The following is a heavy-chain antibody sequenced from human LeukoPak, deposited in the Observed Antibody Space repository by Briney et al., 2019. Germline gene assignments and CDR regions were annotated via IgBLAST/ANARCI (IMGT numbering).Heavy chain of an antibody. CDR1: GFTFRNYW. Sequence: GGSLRLSCVASGFTFRNYWMSWVRQAPGKGLEWVANIKQEGSEKYYAASVRGRFTASRDNDENSLYLQMNSLGADDTAVYYCARIEYGSGSPRLDSWGQGALVTVSS. CDR2: IKQEGSEK. D-gene: IGHD3-10*01. V-gene: IGHV3-7*01. CDR3: ARIEYGSGSPRLDS. J-gene: IGHJ5*01.